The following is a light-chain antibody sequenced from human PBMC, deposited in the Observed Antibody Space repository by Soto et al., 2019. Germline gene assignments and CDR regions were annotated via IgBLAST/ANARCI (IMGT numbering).Light chain of an antibody. Sequence: TQSPATLSVSPGQRATLSCRASQSVSSNLAWYQQKPGQAPRLLIYGASTRATGIPARFSGSGSGTEFTLTISSLQSEDFAVHYCQQYNNWPPITFGQGTRLEIK. V-gene: IGKV3-15*01. CDR2: GAS. CDR3: QQYNNWPPIT. J-gene: IGKJ5*01. CDR1: QSVSSN.